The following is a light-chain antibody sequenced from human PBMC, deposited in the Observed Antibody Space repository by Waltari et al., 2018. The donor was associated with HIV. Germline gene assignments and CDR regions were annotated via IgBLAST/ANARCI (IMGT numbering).Light chain of an antibody. CDR2: SSF. Sequence: EIVLTQSPGTLSLSPGDRAIVSCRTTERISNNFLAWFQQKPGQPPRLLMYSSFIRATGIPDRFSGSGAGTDFTLSISKLEPEDFAVYYCHQYGTAPRTFGQGTKVEI. J-gene: IGKJ1*01. V-gene: IGKV3-20*01. CDR1: ERISNNF. CDR3: HQYGTAPRT.